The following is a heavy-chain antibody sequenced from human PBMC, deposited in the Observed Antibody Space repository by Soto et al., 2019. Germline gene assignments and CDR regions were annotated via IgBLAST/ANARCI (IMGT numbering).Heavy chain of an antibody. CDR2: IYSSGST. Sequence: QVQLQESGPGLVKPSETLSLTCTVSGVSITSYYWSWIRQHAGKGLEWIGRIYSSGSTNYNPSLKSRVTMSIDTSKNQFSLKLSSVTAADTAVYYCACLYNWNGWSDYWGQGTLVTVSS. CDR1: GVSITSYY. D-gene: IGHD1-20*01. J-gene: IGHJ4*02. CDR3: ACLYNWNGWSDY. V-gene: IGHV4-4*07.